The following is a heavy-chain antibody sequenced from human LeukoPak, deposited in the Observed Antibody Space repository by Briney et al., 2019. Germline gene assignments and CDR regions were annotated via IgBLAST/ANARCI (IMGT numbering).Heavy chain of an antibody. CDR3: ARLRYTTGWYPFDS. V-gene: IGHV4-31*03. J-gene: IGHJ4*02. Sequence: SETVSLTCTVSGGSISSDGYYWTWIRQHPGKGLEWIGYIYYSGSTYYNLSLKSRVTISVDTSKNQFSLKVSSVTAADTAVYYCARLRYTTGWYPFDSWGERPVDPVSS. CDR2: IYYSGST. CDR1: GGSISSDGYY. D-gene: IGHD6-19*01.